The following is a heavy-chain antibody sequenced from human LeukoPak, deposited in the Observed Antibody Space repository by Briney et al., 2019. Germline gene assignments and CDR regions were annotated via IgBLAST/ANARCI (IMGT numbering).Heavy chain of an antibody. V-gene: IGHV3-23*01. CDR1: GFTFSSYG. CDR3: AKAGRQSSGWYSY. J-gene: IGHJ4*02. Sequence: PGGSQRLSCAASGFTFSSYGMSWVRQAPGKGLEWVSAISGSGGSTYYADSVKGRFTISRDNSKNTLYLQMNSLRAEDTAVYYCAKAGRQSSGWYSYWGQGTLVTVSS. CDR2: ISGSGGST. D-gene: IGHD6-19*01.